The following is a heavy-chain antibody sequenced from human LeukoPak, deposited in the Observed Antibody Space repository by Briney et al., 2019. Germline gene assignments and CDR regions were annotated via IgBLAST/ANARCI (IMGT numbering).Heavy chain of an antibody. D-gene: IGHD5-24*01. J-gene: IGHJ3*02. Sequence: PSETLSLTCTVSGGSISSSSYYWGWIRQPPGKGLEWIGSIYYSGSTYYNPSLKSRVTISVDTSKNQFSLKLSPVTAADTAVYYCARLEMATIPVAFDIWGQGTMVTVSS. V-gene: IGHV4-39*01. CDR2: IYYSGST. CDR1: GGSISSSSYY. CDR3: ARLEMATIPVAFDI.